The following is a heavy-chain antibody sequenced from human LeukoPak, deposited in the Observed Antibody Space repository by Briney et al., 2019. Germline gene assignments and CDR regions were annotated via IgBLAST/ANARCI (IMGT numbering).Heavy chain of an antibody. D-gene: IGHD2/OR15-2a*01. J-gene: IGHJ4*02. CDR3: ARGKQDFPDLENKPLDY. V-gene: IGHV4-31*03. CDR1: GGSISSGYYY. Sequence: SQTLSLTCTVSGGSISSGYYYWSWIRQHPGKGLEWIGYIYYSGSTSYNPSLMSRLSISVDTSKNQFSLKLTSVTAADTAVYYCARGKQDFPDLENKPLDYWGQGTLVTVSS. CDR2: IYYSGST.